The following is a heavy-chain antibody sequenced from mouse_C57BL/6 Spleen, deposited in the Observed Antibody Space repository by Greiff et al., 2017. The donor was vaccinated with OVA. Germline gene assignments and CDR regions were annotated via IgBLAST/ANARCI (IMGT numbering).Heavy chain of an antibody. V-gene: IGHV8-5*01. CDR1: GFSLSTSNMG. CDR2: ICWDDDK. CDR3: AQIPSYYGYGYWYFDG. Sequence: QVTLKVSGPGILQPSQTLSLTCSFSGFSLSTSNMGIGWIRQPSGKGLEWLAHICWDDDKYYNPSLKSRLTISKDTSNNQVFSKTTSVDTADTATYYCAQIPSYYGYGYWYFDGWGTGTTVTVSS. D-gene: IGHD2-2*01. J-gene: IGHJ1*03.